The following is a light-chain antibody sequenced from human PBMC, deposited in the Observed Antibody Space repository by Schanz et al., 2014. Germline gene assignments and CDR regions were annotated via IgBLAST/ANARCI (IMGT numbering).Light chain of an antibody. CDR2: DAS. V-gene: IGKV3-20*01. CDR1: QTISDH. Sequence: EIVLTQSPGTLSLSPGERATLSCRASQTISDHLAWYQQKPGQTPRLLIYDASNRATGIPDRFSGSGSGTDFTLTISRLEPEDFAVYYCQHYGSSPTFGQGTKVEIK. J-gene: IGKJ1*01. CDR3: QHYGSSPT.